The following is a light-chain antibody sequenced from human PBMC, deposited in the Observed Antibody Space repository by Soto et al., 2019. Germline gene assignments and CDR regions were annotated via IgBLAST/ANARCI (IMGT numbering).Light chain of an antibody. V-gene: IGLV2-14*01. CDR2: EVS. CDR3: TSRRSDITYV. CDR1: SSDVGAYNY. J-gene: IGLJ1*01. Sequence: QSVLTQPASVSGSPGQSVTISCTGSSSDVGAYNYVSWYQQHPGRAPKLLIYEVSNRPSGISNRFSGSKSGNTASLTISGLQAEDDGDYYCTSRRSDITYVFGTGTKLTVL.